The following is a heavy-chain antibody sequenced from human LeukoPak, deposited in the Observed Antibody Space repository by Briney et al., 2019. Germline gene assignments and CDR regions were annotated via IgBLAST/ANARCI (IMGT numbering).Heavy chain of an antibody. D-gene: IGHD2-21*02. CDR2: ISYDGNNK. CDR1: GFSFSSYA. CDR3: ARPVTDYYYYGMDV. J-gene: IGHJ6*02. Sequence: GGSLRLSCAASGFSFSSYAMHWVRQAPGKGLEWVAVISYDGNNKYYADSVKGRFTISRDDSKNTLYLQMNSLRAEDTAVYYCARPVTDYYYYGMDVWGQGTTVTVSS. V-gene: IGHV3-30-3*01.